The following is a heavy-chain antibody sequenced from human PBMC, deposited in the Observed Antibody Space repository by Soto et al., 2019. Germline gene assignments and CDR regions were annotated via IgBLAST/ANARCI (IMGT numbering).Heavy chain of an antibody. V-gene: IGHV1-69*01. J-gene: IGHJ6*02. CDR1: GVSFNNNG. Sequence: QVQLVQSGAEVKKPGSSVKVSCKTSGVSFNNNGIGWVRQAPGHGLEWMGAGSPPFRTSNYARKFQGRISITADASTGTVNMELSSLTSEDTAQYYCARVLYYGSGSYSPYGMDVWGQGTTVTVSS. CDR3: ARVLYYGSGSYSPYGMDV. D-gene: IGHD3-10*01. CDR2: GSPPFRTS.